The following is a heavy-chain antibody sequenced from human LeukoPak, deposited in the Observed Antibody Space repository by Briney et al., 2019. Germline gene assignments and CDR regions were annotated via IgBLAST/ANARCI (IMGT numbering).Heavy chain of an antibody. Sequence: SETLSLTCAVYGGSFSGYYWSWIRQPPGKGLEWVGQINHSGSTNYNPSLKSRVTIPVDTSKNQFSLKLSSVTAADTAVYYGARGERIQLLFRGLFGWGQGTLVTVSS. CDR1: GGSFSGYY. J-gene: IGHJ4*02. CDR3: ARGERIQLLFRGLFG. D-gene: IGHD5-18*01. V-gene: IGHV4-34*01. CDR2: INHSGST.